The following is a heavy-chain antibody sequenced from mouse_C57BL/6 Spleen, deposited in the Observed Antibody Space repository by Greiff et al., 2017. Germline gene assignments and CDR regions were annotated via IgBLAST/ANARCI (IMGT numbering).Heavy chain of an antibody. CDR2: IDPETGGT. CDR1: GYTFTDYE. D-gene: IGHD1-1*01. V-gene: IGHV1-15*01. Sequence: VQLQQSGAELVRPGASVTLSCKASGYTFTDYEMHWVKQTPVHGLEWIGAIDPETGGTAYNQKFKGKAILTADKSSSTAYMELRSLTSEDSAVYYCTTPPYYYGSSPYWYFDVWGTGTTGTVSS. J-gene: IGHJ1*03. CDR3: TTPPYYYGSSPYWYFDV.